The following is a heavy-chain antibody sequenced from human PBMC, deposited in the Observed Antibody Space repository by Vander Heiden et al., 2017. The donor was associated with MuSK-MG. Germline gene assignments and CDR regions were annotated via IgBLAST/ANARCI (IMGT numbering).Heavy chain of an antibody. J-gene: IGHJ3*02. CDR2: IYYSGST. CDR3: ARAPDYGDYASSAPSGAFDI. CDR1: GGSISSGYYY. D-gene: IGHD4-17*01. Sequence: QVQLQESGPGLVKPSQTLSLTCTVSGGSISSGYYYWSWIRQPPGKGLEWIGYIYYSGSTYYNPSLKRRVTISVDTSKNQFSLKLSSVTAADTAVYYCARAPDYGDYASSAPSGAFDIWGQGTMVTVSS. V-gene: IGHV4-30-4*08.